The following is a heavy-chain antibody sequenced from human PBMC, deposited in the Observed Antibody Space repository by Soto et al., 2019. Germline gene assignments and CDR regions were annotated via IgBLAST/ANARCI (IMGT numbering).Heavy chain of an antibody. CDR1: GYTFTGYY. CDR3: ARSRGQQWLDANWFDP. V-gene: IGHV1-2*02. D-gene: IGHD6-19*01. Sequence: QVQLVQSGAEVKKPGASVKVSCKASGYTFTGYYMHWVRQAPGQGLEWMGWINPNSGGTNYAQKSQGRVTMTRDTSISTAYMELSRLRSDDTAVYYGARSRGQQWLDANWFDPWGQGTLVTVSS. J-gene: IGHJ5*02. CDR2: INPNSGGT.